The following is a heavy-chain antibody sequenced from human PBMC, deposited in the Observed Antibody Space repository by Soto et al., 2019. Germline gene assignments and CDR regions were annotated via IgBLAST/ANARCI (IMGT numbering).Heavy chain of an antibody. CDR3: ARDYCSSTSCPAYYYGVDV. D-gene: IGHD2-2*01. CDR1: GGTFSSYA. CDR2: IIPIFGTA. Sequence: SVKVSCKASGGTFSSYAISWVRRAPGQGLEWMGGIIPIFGTANYAQKFQGRVTITADESTSTAYMELSSLRSEDTAVYYCARDYCSSTSCPAYYYGVDVWGQGTTVTVSS. V-gene: IGHV1-69*13. J-gene: IGHJ6*02.